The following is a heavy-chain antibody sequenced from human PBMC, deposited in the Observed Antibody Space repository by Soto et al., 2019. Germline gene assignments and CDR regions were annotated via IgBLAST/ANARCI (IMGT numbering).Heavy chain of an antibody. J-gene: IGHJ4*02. V-gene: IGHV1-58*01. D-gene: IGHD6-19*01. CDR2: TAVGSGDA. CDR3: AATSPDHDYRSGFWGYFDY. CDR1: GFTFTSSV. Sequence: SVKVSCKASGFTFTSSVAQWLRQARGQRLEWIGWTAVGSGDARYAQKFQERVTIIWDVSTSTSYMELSSLRSDDTAVYYCAATSPDHDYRSGFWGYFDYWGQGALVTVSS.